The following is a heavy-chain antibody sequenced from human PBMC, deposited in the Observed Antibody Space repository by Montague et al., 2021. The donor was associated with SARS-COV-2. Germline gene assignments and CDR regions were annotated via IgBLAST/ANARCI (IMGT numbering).Heavy chain of an antibody. CDR2: IYYSGST. CDR3: ARGKGSSWSYNWFDP. Sequence: TLSLTCTVSDGSISSGGYYWSWIRQHPGKGLEWIGYIYYSGSTYYNPSLKSRVTISVDTSKNQFSLKLSSVTAADTAVYYCARGKGSSWSYNWFDPWGQGTLVTVSS. CDR1: DGSISSGGYY. D-gene: IGHD6-13*01. V-gene: IGHV4-31*03. J-gene: IGHJ5*02.